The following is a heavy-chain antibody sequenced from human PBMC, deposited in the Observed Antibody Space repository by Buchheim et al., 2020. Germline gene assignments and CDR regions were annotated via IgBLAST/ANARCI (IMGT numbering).Heavy chain of an antibody. CDR2: ISDNSGST. Sequence: EVQLLESGGGLVQPGGSLRLSCAASGFTFSNYAMSWVRQAPGKGLECVSGISDNSGSTYYADSVRGRFTISRDNSKNTLLLQMNNLRAEDTAVYYCAKVVTAAGGDYWGQGTL. J-gene: IGHJ4*02. V-gene: IGHV3-23*01. CDR3: AKVVTAAGGDY. D-gene: IGHD6-13*01. CDR1: GFTFSNYA.